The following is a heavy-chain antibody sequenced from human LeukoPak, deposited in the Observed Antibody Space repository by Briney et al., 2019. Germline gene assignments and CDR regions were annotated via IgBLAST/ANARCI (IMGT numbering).Heavy chain of an antibody. J-gene: IGHJ4*02. V-gene: IGHV3-23*01. CDR1: GFTSRSYA. CDR2: ISNSGDAT. CDR3: AKAPPYKKYFDY. D-gene: IGHD1-1*01. Sequence: GGSLRLSCAASGFTSRSYAMSWVRQAPGKGLEWVSTISNSGDATYYADSVKGRFTISRDNSKNTLYLQMNSLRAEDTAVYYCAKAPPYKKYFDYWGQGTLVTVSS.